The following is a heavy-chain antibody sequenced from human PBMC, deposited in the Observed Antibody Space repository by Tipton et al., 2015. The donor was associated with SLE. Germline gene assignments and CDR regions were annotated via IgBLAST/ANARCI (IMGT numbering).Heavy chain of an antibody. CDR2: ISGSGGST. J-gene: IGHJ3*02. D-gene: IGHD6-13*01. CDR1: GFTVSSNY. V-gene: IGHV3-23*01. CDR3: AKSVYGLYSSSWPDAFDI. Sequence: SLRLSCAASGFTVSSNYMSWVRQAPGKGLEWVSAISGSGGSTYYADSVKGRFTISRDNSKNTLYLQMNSLRAEDTAVYYCAKSVYGLYSSSWPDAFDIWGQGTMVTVSS.